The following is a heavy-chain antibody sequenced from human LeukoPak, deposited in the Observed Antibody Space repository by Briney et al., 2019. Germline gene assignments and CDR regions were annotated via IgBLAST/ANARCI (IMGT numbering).Heavy chain of an antibody. CDR2: IIPIFGTA. J-gene: IGHJ5*02. CDR1: GGTFSSYA. V-gene: IGHV1-69*05. CDR3: ARDYGGNSGWFDP. Sequence: SVKVSCKASGGTFSSYAISWVRQAPGQGLEWMGGIIPIFGTANYAQKFQGRVTITTDESTSTAYMELSSLRSEDTAVYYCARDYGGNSGWFDPWGQGTLVTVSS. D-gene: IGHD4-23*01.